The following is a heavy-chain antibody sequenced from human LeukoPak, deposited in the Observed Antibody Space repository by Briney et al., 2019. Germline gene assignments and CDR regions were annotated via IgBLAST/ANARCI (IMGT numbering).Heavy chain of an antibody. J-gene: IGHJ4*02. Sequence: PGGSLRLSCAASGFTFSSYWMHWVRQAPGKGLEWVANIKQDGSEKYYVDSVKGRFTISRDNAKSSLYLQMNSLRAEDTAVYYCARGGTYYYHYFDYWGQGTLVTVSS. CDR2: IKQDGSEK. D-gene: IGHD1-26*01. CDR1: GFTFSSYW. V-gene: IGHV3-7*05. CDR3: ARGGTYYYHYFDY.